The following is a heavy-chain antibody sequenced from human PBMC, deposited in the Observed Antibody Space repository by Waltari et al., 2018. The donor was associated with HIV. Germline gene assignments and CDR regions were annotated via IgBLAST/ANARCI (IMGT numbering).Heavy chain of an antibody. V-gene: IGHV3-48*03. CDR1: GFTFSSHE. CDR3: ARRRSYYGSGSYNYYYYGMDV. Sequence: EVQLVESGGGLVQPGGSLRLSCAASGFTFSSHEMNWVRQGPGTGLEWVSYISSGGYTIYYSDSVKGRFTISRDNAKNSLYLQMNSLRAEDTAVYYCARRRSYYGSGSYNYYYYGMDVWGQGTTVTVSS. J-gene: IGHJ6*02. CDR2: ISSGGYTI. D-gene: IGHD3-10*01.